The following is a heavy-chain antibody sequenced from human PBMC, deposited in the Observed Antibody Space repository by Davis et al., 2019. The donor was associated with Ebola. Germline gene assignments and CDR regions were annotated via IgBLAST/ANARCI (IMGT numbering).Heavy chain of an antibody. Sequence: ASFKVSCKASGYTFTSYDINWVRQATGQGLEWMGWMNPNSGNTNYAQKLQGRVTMTTDTSTSTAYMELRSLRSEDTAVYYCAKEGLLQAFDIWGQGTMVTVSS. CDR2: MNPNSGNT. J-gene: IGHJ3*02. V-gene: IGHV1-8*01. CDR3: AKEGLLQAFDI. D-gene: IGHD3-22*01. CDR1: GYTFTSYD.